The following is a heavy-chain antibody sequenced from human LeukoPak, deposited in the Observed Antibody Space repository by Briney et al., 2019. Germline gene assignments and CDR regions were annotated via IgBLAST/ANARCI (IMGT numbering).Heavy chain of an antibody. CDR3: ARGQDSWYRYNWFDP. CDR1: GGSFSGYY. CDR2: INHSGGT. D-gene: IGHD6-13*01. Sequence: SETLSLTCAVYGGSFSGYYWSWIRQPPGKGLEWIGEINHSGGTNYNPSLKSRVTISVDASKNQFSLKLSSVTAADTAVYYCARGQDSWYRYNWFDPWGQGTLVTVSS. V-gene: IGHV4-34*01. J-gene: IGHJ5*02.